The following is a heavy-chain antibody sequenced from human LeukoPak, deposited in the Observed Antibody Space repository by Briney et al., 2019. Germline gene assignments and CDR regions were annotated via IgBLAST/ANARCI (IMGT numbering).Heavy chain of an antibody. D-gene: IGHD3-22*01. CDR3: ARDRYYDSSGYYSEKDY. CDR1: RFTFSHYA. Sequence: GRSLRLSCAASRFTFSHYAMHWVRQAPGKGLEWVAVISYDGSNKYYADSVKGRFTISRDNSKNTLYLQMNSLRAEDTAAYYCARDRYYDSSGYYSEKDYWGQGTLVTVSS. V-gene: IGHV3-30-3*01. CDR2: ISYDGSNK. J-gene: IGHJ4*02.